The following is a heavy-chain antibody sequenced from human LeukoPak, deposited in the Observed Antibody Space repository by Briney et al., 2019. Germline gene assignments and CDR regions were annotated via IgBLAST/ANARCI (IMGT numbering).Heavy chain of an antibody. D-gene: IGHD1-14*01. CDR3: VTWANLNLN. CDR2: FYYSGST. CDR1: GGSISSSNYY. Sequence: PSETLSLTCTVSGGSISSSNYYWGWIRQPPGKGLEWIGTFYYSGSTYYNPSLKSRVTVSVDTSRTQFSLRLSSVTAADTALYYCVTWANLNLNWGQGTLVTVSS. J-gene: IGHJ4*02. V-gene: IGHV4-39*01.